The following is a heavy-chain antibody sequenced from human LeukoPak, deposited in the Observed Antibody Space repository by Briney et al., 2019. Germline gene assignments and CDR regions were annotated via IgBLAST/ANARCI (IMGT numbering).Heavy chain of an antibody. CDR3: AREGSSSWYVGEDYYYYAMDV. Sequence: GGSLRLSCAASGFTFSSYSMNWVRQAPGKGLEWVSSISSSSYIYYADSVKGRFTISRDNAKNSLYLQMSSLRAEDTAVYYCAREGSSSWYVGEDYYYYAMDVWGQGTTVTVSS. CDR2: ISSSSYI. V-gene: IGHV3-21*01. J-gene: IGHJ6*02. CDR1: GFTFSSYS. D-gene: IGHD6-13*01.